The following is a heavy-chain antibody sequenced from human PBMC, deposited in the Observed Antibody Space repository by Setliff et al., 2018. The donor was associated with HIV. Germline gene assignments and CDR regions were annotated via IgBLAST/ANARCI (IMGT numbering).Heavy chain of an antibody. V-gene: IGHV4-59*01. CDR3: ARGDIVVVPAAMDY. J-gene: IGHJ4*02. D-gene: IGHD2-2*01. Sequence: SETLSLTCTVSGGSISSYYWSWIRQPPGKGLEWIGSIYYSGSTNYNPSLKSRVTISVDTSKNQFSLKLSSVTAADTAVYYCARGDIVVVPAAMDYWGQGTLVTVSS. CDR2: IYYSGST. CDR1: GGSISSYY.